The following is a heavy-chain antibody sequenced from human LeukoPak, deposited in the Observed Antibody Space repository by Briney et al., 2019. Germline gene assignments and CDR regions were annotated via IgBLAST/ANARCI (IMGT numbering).Heavy chain of an antibody. Sequence: GGSLRLSCAASGFTFSSYAMHWVRQAPGKGLEWVAGISYDGSNKYYADSVKGRFTISRDNSKNTLYLQMNSLRAEDTAVYYCAREARGMATNAHDAFDIWGQGTMVTVSS. V-gene: IGHV3-30-3*01. CDR2: ISYDGSNK. CDR1: GFTFSSYA. CDR3: AREARGMATNAHDAFDI. D-gene: IGHD5-24*01. J-gene: IGHJ3*02.